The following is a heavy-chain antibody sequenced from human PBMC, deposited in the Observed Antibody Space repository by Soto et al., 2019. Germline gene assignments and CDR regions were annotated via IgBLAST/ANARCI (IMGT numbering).Heavy chain of an antibody. Sequence: GGSLRLSCAASGFTFSSYGMHWVRQAPGKGLEWVAVIWYDGSNKYYADSVKGRFTISRDNSKNTLYLQMNSLRAEDTAVYYCARDSYNWNDVSYFDYWGQGTLVTSPQ. D-gene: IGHD1-20*01. J-gene: IGHJ4*02. CDR2: IWYDGSNK. CDR1: GFTFSSYG. CDR3: ARDSYNWNDVSYFDY. V-gene: IGHV3-33*01.